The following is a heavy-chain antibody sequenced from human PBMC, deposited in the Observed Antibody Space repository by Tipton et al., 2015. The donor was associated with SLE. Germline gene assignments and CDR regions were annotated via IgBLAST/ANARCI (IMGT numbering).Heavy chain of an antibody. CDR1: GYSISSGYY. CDR2: IFHSGST. J-gene: IGHJ5*02. D-gene: IGHD3-16*01. V-gene: IGHV4-38-2*02. Sequence: LRLSCTVSGYSISSGYYWGWIRQPPGKGLEWIASIFHSGSTYFNPSLKSRVTISVDTSKNQFSLKLNSVTAADTAVYYCARERGERYTSRIDLWGQGTLVTVSS. CDR3: ARERGERYTSRIDL.